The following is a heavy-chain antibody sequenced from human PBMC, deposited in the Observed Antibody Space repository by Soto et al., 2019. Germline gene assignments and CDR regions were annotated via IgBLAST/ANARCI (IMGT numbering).Heavy chain of an antibody. D-gene: IGHD6-19*01. CDR2: IYFTGST. CDR1: GHSLSSGGYY. J-gene: IGHJ4*02. Sequence: SEPLSLTCTVSGHSLSSGGYYWSWIRQHPGKGLEWVGYIYFTGSTLYNPSLKSRLAMSLDTSKNQFSLRLTSVTAADTAVYFCARDWGSSGWPNWGQGTLVTVSS. V-gene: IGHV4-31*03. CDR3: ARDWGSSGWPN.